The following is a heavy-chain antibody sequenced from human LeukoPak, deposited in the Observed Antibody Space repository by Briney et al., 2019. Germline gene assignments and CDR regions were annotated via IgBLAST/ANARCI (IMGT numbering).Heavy chain of an antibody. Sequence: ASVKVSCKASGYIFTAYAIHWVRQAPGQGLEWMGWVNAGNGTTKYSQKFQGRVTITRDTSATTVYMELSSLRSEDTALYYCARDFGSSSGYYWFDPWGQGTLVTVSS. D-gene: IGHD6-19*01. CDR2: VNAGNGTT. V-gene: IGHV1-3*01. CDR3: ARDFGSSSGYYWFDP. J-gene: IGHJ5*02. CDR1: GYIFTAYA.